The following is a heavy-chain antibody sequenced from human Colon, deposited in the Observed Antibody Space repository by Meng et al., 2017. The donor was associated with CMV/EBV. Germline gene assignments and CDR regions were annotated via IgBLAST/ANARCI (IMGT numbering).Heavy chain of an antibody. CDR1: GFIFSKYW. D-gene: IGHD3-10*02. CDR2: IKQDGSEK. Sequence: GGSLRLSCAASGFIFSKYWMHWVRQAPGKGLEWVANIKQDGSEKYYVDSVEGRFTISRDNAKNSLYLQMNSLRAEDTAVYYCARDRDFVPQDGYYDMDVWGQGTTVTVSS. CDR3: ARDRDFVPQDGYYDMDV. V-gene: IGHV3-7*01. J-gene: IGHJ6*02.